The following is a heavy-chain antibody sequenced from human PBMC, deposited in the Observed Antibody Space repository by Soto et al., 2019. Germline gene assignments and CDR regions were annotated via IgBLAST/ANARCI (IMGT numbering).Heavy chain of an antibody. Sequence: ASVKVSCKASGFTFTSSAVQWVRQARGQRLEWIGWIVVGSGNTNYAQKFQERVTITRDMSTSTAYMELSSLRSEDTAVYYCAAGGPGVAAGRGSTLWYYYGMDVWGQGTTVTVSS. CDR3: AAGGPGVAAGRGSTLWYYYGMDV. V-gene: IGHV1-58*01. CDR1: GFTFTSSA. CDR2: IVVGSGNT. J-gene: IGHJ6*02. D-gene: IGHD6-13*01.